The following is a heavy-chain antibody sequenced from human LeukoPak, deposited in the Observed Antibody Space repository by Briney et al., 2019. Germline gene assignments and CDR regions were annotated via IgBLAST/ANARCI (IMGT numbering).Heavy chain of an antibody. V-gene: IGHV5-51*01. J-gene: IGHJ5*02. CDR3: ARLNLDWFDP. CDR1: GYTFSTYW. Sequence: GESLKISCKGSGYTFSTYWIAWVRQMPGKGLDWMGIIYPDDSDTRYSPSFQGQVTISADKSISTAYLQWSSLKASDTAMYYCARLNLDWFDPWGQGTLVTVSS. CDR2: IYPDDSDT.